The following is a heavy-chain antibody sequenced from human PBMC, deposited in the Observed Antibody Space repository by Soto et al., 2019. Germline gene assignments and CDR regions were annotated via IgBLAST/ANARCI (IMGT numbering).Heavy chain of an antibody. V-gene: IGHV3-23*01. CDR2: IGGSGGNT. Sequence: GGFLRLSCAASGFTFSSYAMSWVRQAPGKGLEWVSSIGGSGGNTYYADSVKGRFTISRDNSKNTLFLQMNRLRAEDTAEYYCARVVRYFDTPYGMDVWGHGTTVTVSS. J-gene: IGHJ6*02. CDR3: ARVVRYFDTPYGMDV. D-gene: IGHD3-9*01. CDR1: GFTFSSYA.